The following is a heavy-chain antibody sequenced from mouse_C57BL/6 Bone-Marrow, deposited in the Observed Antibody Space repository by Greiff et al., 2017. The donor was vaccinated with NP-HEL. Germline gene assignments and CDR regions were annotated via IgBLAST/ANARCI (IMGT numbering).Heavy chain of an antibody. Sequence: VQLQQSGPELVKPGASVKISCKASGYSFTSYYIHWVKQRPGQGLEWIGWIYPGSGNTKYNEKFKGKATLTAATSSRTAYMQLSSLTSEDSAVYYCARSLYDYEGHYYAMDYWGQGTSVTVSS. D-gene: IGHD2-4*01. CDR2: IYPGSGNT. J-gene: IGHJ4*01. CDR3: ARSLYDYEGHYYAMDY. CDR1: GYSFTSYY. V-gene: IGHV1-66*01.